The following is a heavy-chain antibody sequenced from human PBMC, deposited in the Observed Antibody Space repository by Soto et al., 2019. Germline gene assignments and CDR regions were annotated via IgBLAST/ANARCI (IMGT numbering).Heavy chain of an antibody. J-gene: IGHJ6*02. V-gene: IGHV3-33*01. CDR1: GYTFSSYG. CDR2: IWYDGSNK. CDR3: ARGLGQYKYGMDV. Sequence: QVKLVESGGGVVQPGRSLRLSCAASGYTFSSYGMHRVRQAPGKGLEWMAVIWYDGSNKYYADSVKGRFTISRDNSKNTLYLQMNRLRAEDTAVYYCARGLGQYKYGMDVWGQGTTVTVSS. D-gene: IGHD3-16*01.